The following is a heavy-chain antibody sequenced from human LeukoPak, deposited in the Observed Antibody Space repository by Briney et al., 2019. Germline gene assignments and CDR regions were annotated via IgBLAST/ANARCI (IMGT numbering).Heavy chain of an antibody. CDR2: IRNDGTKK. CDR1: GCTFSTYG. V-gene: IGHV3-30*02. D-gene: IGHD3-22*01. J-gene: IGHJ4*02. CDR3: AKGVYYDSSPDL. Sequence: GGSLRLSCAASGCTFSTYGMHWVRQAPGKGLEWVASIRNDGTKKYHADSVQGRFTISRDNTKNTLYLQMSSLRPEDTAVYYCAKGVYYDSSPDLWGQGTLGTVSS.